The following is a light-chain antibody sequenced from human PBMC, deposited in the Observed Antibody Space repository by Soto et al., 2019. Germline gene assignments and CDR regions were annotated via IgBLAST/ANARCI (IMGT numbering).Light chain of an antibody. CDR1: SSNIGNNY. CDR2: DNN. CDR3: ATWDGSLPGEV. J-gene: IGLJ2*01. V-gene: IGLV1-51*01. Sequence: QSVLTQSPSVSAAPGQTVTISRSGSSSNIGNNYVSWYQQLPGTAPKLLIYDNNKRPSGIPDRFSGSKSGTSGTLDITGLQTGDEADYYCATWDGSLPGEVFGGGTKLTVL.